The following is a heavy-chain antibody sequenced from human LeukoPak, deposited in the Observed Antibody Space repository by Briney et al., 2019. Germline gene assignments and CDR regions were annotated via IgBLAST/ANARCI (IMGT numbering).Heavy chain of an antibody. D-gene: IGHD3-22*01. J-gene: IGHJ4*02. V-gene: IGHV3-30*02. CDR3: AKKGYYDGSGYYMYYFDH. CDR2: IRYDGSNK. Sequence: GGSLRLSCAASGFTFDDYAMHWVRQAPGKGLEWVAFIRYDGSNKYYADSVKGRFTISRDNSKNTLYLQMNSLRAEDTAVYYCAKKGYYDGSGYYMYYFDHWGQGTLVTVSS. CDR1: GFTFDDYA.